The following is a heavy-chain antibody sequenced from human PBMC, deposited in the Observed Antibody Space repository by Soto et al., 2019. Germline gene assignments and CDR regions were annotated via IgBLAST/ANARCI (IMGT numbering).Heavy chain of an antibody. CDR2: ISAYNGNT. D-gene: IGHD3-22*01. J-gene: IGHJ4*02. V-gene: IGHV1-18*01. CDR3: ARDSRDSSGPLDY. CDR1: GYTFTSYG. Sequence: ASVKVSCKASGYTFTSYGISWVRQAPGQGLEWMGWISAYNGNTNYAQKLQGRVTMTRDTSISTAYMELSRLRSDDTAVYYCARDSRDSSGPLDYWGQGTLVTVSS.